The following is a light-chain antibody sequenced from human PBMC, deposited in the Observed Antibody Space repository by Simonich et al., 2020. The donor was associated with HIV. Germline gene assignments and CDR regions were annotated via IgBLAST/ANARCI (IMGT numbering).Light chain of an antibody. J-gene: IGKJ4*01. V-gene: IGKV4-1*01. CDR3: QQYGSSPLT. Sequence: DIVMTQSPDSLAVSLGERATINCKSSQSVLYSSNHKNYLAWYQQKPGQPPKLLIYWASTRESGVPDRFSGSGSGTDFILTISRLEPEDFAVYYCQQYGSSPLTFGGGTKVEIK. CDR2: WAS. CDR1: QSVLYSSNHKNY.